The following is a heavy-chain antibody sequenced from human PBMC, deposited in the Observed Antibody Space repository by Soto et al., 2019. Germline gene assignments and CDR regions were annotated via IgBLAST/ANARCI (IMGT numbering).Heavy chain of an antibody. D-gene: IGHD3-16*01. CDR1: GTIFSSYT. CDR2: IIPILGET. Sequence: QVQLVQSGAEVKKPGSSVRVSCKASGTIFSSYTISWVRQAPGQGLEWMGRIIPILGETNSAQKFQDRATLXXDKSTNTAYMQLNSLRLEDTAVYYCARGLGGRMDDWGQGTTVTVSS. CDR3: ARGLGGRMDD. V-gene: IGHV1-69*08. J-gene: IGHJ6*02.